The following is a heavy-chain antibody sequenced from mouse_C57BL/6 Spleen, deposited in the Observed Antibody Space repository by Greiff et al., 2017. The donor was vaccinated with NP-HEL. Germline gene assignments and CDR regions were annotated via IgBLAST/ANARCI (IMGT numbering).Heavy chain of an antibody. J-gene: IGHJ2*01. CDR2: ISDGGSYT. Sequence: EVKVEESGGGLVKPGGSLKLSCAASGFTFSSYAMSWVRQTPEKRLEWVATISDGGSYTYYPDNVKGRFTISRDNAKNNLYLQMSHLKSEDTAMYYRAREKYGYFDCRGQGTTLTVSS. CDR1: GFTFSSYA. V-gene: IGHV5-4*01. CDR3: AREKYGYFDC. D-gene: IGHD5-1-1*01.